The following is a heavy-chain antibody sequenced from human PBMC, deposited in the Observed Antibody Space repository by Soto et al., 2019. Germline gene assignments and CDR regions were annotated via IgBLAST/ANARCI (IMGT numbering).Heavy chain of an antibody. D-gene: IGHD1-26*01. CDR2: INHSGST. CDR3: ARAAGATHYYYYYGMDV. Sequence: SETLSLTCAVYGGSFSGYYWSWVRQPPGKGLEWIGEINHSGSTNYNPSLKSRVTISVDTSKNQFSLKLSSVTAADTAVYYCARAAGATHYYYYYGMDVWGQGTTVTVSS. CDR1: GGSFSGYY. V-gene: IGHV4-34*01. J-gene: IGHJ6*02.